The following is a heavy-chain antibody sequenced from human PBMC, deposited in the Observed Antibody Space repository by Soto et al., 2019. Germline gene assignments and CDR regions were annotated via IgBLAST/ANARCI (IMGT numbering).Heavy chain of an antibody. CDR3: TRVYGENWFDS. D-gene: IGHD4-17*01. V-gene: IGHV6-1*01. Sequence: SQTLSLTCAISGDRVSRNIAAWSWIRQSPSRGLEWLGRTYYRSKWYNDYAVSVKSRININPDTSKNQFSLQLNSVTPEDTAVYYCTRVYGENWFDSWGPGTLVTVSS. CDR2: TYYRSKWYN. J-gene: IGHJ5*01. CDR1: GDRVSRNIAA.